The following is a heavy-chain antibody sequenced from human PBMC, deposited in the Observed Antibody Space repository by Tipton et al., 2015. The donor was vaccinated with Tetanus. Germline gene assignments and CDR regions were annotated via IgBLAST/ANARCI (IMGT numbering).Heavy chain of an antibody. J-gene: IGHJ4*02. CDR1: GASISSGGYF. V-gene: IGHV4-31*03. Sequence: TLSLTCSVSGASISSGGYFWNWIRHRPGKGLEWIGYIYYSGSTFYNPSLKSRVNISVDTSKNQFSLRLTSVTAADTAVYYCVRANYELFKKGPFDCWGPGSLVIVSS. CDR3: VRANYELFKKGPFDC. CDR2: IYYSGST. D-gene: IGHD3-3*01.